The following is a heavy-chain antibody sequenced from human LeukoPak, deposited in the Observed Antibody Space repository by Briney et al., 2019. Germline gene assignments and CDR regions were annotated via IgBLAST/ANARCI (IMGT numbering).Heavy chain of an antibody. V-gene: IGHV3-30*02. CDR2: IRYDGSNK. J-gene: IGHJ4*02. Sequence: PGGSLRLSCAASGFTFSTYGMNWVRQAPGKGLQWVTFIRYDGSNKYYADSVKGRFTISRDNSENIVYLEMNNLRAEDTAVYYCSLEAFDYWGQGTLVTVSS. D-gene: IGHD5-24*01. CDR3: SLEAFDY. CDR1: GFTFSTYG.